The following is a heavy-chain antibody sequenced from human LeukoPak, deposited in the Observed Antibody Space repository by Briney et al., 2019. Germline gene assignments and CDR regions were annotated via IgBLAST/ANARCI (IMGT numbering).Heavy chain of an antibody. CDR3: ARVRLPNFVGYGDFVQ. V-gene: IGHV3-20*04. J-gene: IGHJ4*02. D-gene: IGHD4-17*01. CDR2: INWNGDTT. Sequence: PGGSLRLSCAASGFTFDDYDMNWVRQAPGKGLEWVSGINWNGDTTGYADSVKGRFTISRDNAKNSLYLQMNSLRAEDTALYYCARVRLPNFVGYGDFVQWGQGTLVTVSS. CDR1: GFTFDDYD.